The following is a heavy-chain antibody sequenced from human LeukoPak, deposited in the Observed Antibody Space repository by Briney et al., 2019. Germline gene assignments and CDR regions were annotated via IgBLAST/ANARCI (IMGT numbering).Heavy chain of an antibody. Sequence: GRSLRLSCAASGATLSSYAMNWARQAPGKGLEWVSAISGSGGSTYYADSVKGRFTISRDNSKNTLYLQMNSLRAEDTAVYYCATNMYTDSNLRRSYWDFVLWGRGTRVTVSS. D-gene: IGHD1-1*01. V-gene: IGHV3-23*01. CDR3: ATNMYTDSNLRRSYWDFVL. CDR1: GATLSSYA. J-gene: IGHJ2*01. CDR2: ISGSGGST.